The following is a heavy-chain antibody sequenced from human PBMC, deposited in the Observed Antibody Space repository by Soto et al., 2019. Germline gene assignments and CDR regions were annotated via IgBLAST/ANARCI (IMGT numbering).Heavy chain of an antibody. CDR2: ISAYNGNT. CDR3: ASYHLNSYYYGMDV. J-gene: IGHJ6*02. Sequence: QVQLVQSGAAVKKPGASVKVSCKASGSTVTSYGFSWVRQAPGQGLEWMGWISAYNGNTNYAQKLQGRVTMTTDTSTSTAYMELRSLRSDDTAVYYCASYHLNSYYYGMDVWGQGTTVTVSS. V-gene: IGHV1-18*01. CDR1: GSTVTSYG.